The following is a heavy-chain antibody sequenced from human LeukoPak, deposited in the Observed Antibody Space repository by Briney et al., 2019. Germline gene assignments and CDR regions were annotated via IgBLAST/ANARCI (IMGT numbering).Heavy chain of an antibody. Sequence: GGSLRLSCAASGFTFSSYAMSWVRQAPGKGLEWVSAISGSGGNTDYADSVKGRFTISRDNSKNTLYMQMTSLRAEDTAVYYCAKAVYFYDSTNFDYWGQGTLVTVSS. CDR2: ISGSGGNT. D-gene: IGHD3-22*01. J-gene: IGHJ4*02. V-gene: IGHV3-23*01. CDR1: GFTFSSYA. CDR3: AKAVYFYDSTNFDY.